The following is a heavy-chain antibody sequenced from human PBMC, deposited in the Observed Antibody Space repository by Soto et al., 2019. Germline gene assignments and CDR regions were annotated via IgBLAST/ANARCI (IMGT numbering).Heavy chain of an antibody. V-gene: IGHV4-39*01. CDR3: VRYDRINMKPYSPEGFHI. CDR1: GDSISSSNSH. D-gene: IGHD3-3*02. CDR2: VYYGGAIFYSGNI. J-gene: IGHJ3*02. Sequence: SETLSLTCTVSGDSISSSNSHWGWTRQPPGKGLEYIGSVYYGGAIFYSGNIYYNPSLKSRVNISVDTSKNQFSLRLSSVTAADTGVYYCVRYDRINMKPYSPEGFHIWGQGTMVTVSS.